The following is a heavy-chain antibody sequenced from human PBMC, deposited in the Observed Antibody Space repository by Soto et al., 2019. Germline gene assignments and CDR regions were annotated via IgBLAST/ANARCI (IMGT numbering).Heavy chain of an antibody. D-gene: IGHD3-10*01. CDR2: IYYSGST. CDR1: GGFISSNRYY. Sequence: SETLSLTCTVSGGFISSNRYYWGWIRQPPGRGLEWIGSIYYSGSTYYNPSLKSRVIISVDTSQIQLSLQLSSVTAADAAVYYCAAGDYYASGRYYNGWFDPWGQGTLVTVSS. CDR3: AAGDYYASGRYYNGWFDP. J-gene: IGHJ5*02. V-gene: IGHV4-39*01.